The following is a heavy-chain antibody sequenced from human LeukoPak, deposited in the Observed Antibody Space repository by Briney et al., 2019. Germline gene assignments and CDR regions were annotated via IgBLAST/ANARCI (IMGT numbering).Heavy chain of an antibody. CDR3: ARAYDSIDY. V-gene: IGHV4-30-2*01. CDR1: GGSISSGGYS. J-gene: IGHJ4*02. CDR2: IYHSGST. D-gene: IGHD3-22*01. Sequence: PSQTLSLTCAVSGGSISSGGYSWSWIRQPPGKGLEWIGYIYHSGSTYYNPSLKSRVTISVDTSKNQFSLKLSSVTAADTAVYYCARAYDSIDYWGQGTLVTVSS.